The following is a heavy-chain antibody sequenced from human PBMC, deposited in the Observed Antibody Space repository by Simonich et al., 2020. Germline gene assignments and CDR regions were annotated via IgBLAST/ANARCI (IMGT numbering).Heavy chain of an antibody. CDR1: GGSFSGYY. V-gene: IGHV4-34*01. CDR3: ARPLGIVWAFDI. J-gene: IGHJ3*02. CDR2: INHSGST. Sequence: QVQLQQWGAGLLKPSETLSLTCAVYGGSFSGYYWSWLSQPPGKGLEWIGEINHSGSTNYNPPLTSRVTISGDTSKNQFSLKLSSVTAADTAVYYCARPLGIVWAFDIWGQGTMVTVSS. D-gene: IGHD3-16*01.